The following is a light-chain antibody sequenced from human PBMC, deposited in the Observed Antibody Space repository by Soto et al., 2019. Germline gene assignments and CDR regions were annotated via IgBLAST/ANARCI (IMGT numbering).Light chain of an antibody. J-gene: IGKJ2*01. V-gene: IGKV3-20*01. CDR3: QQYSTLPHT. CDR2: GVS. Sequence: ESVWTQSPGTLSLSPGERATLSCRASQSVSNSCFAWYQQKPVQAPRLLIYGVSSRATGIPDRFSGSGSGTDFTLTISRLEPEDFVVYYCQQYSTLPHTFGQGTKLEVK. CDR1: QSVSNSC.